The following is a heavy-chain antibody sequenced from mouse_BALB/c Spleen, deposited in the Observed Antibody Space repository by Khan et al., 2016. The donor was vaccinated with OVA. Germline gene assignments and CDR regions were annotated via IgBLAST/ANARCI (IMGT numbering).Heavy chain of an antibody. J-gene: IGHJ2*01. CDR1: GFSFTGYG. CDR2: IWAGGGT. V-gene: IGHV2-9*02. CDR3: ARLEDI. D-gene: IGHD1-3*01. Sequence: QVQLKESGPGLVAPSQSLSITCTVSGFSFTGYGVHWVRQPPGKGLEWLGVIWAGGGTNYNSAIMSRLSISKENSKSQVFLKMNCLQTDDTAMYYFARLEDIWGQGTTLTVSS.